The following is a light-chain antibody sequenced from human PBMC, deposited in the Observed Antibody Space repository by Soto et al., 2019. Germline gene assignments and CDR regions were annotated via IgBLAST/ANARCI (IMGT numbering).Light chain of an antibody. CDR3: QQYGKGIT. V-gene: IGKV3-20*01. Sequence: EMVVTQSPATLSVSPGERVTLSCRTSQDVSSKLAWYQQKPGQPPSLLIYDASSRATGIPDRFSGSGSGTDFTLTISRLEPEDFAVYYCQQYGKGITFGQGTRLEIK. CDR1: QDVSSK. CDR2: DAS. J-gene: IGKJ5*01.